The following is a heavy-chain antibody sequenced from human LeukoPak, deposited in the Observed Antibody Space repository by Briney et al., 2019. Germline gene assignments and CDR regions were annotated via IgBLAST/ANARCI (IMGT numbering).Heavy chain of an antibody. Sequence: GGSLRLSCAASGFTFSSYAMSWVRQAPGKGLEWVSAISGSGGSTYYADSVKGRFTISRDHSNNSVSLQMTNLRVEDTAIYYCARGASRISWPGIDYWGQGTLVTVSS. CDR2: ISGSGGST. V-gene: IGHV3-23*01. CDR1: GFTFSSYA. D-gene: IGHD3-3*02. J-gene: IGHJ4*02. CDR3: ARGASRISWPGIDY.